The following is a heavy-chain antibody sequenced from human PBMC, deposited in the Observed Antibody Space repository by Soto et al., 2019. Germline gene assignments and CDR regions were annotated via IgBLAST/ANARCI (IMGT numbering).Heavy chain of an antibody. D-gene: IGHD1-26*01. J-gene: IGHJ4*02. CDR1: GFTLSSYS. CDR3: ARVPYGGSYWREFDY. V-gene: IGHV3-21*01. CDR2: IFISSSYI. Sequence: EVQLVESGGGLVKPGGSLRLSCAASGFTLSSYSMNWFRQAPGKGLGGVSSIFISSSYIYYADSVKGRFTISRDNAKNSLYLQMNSLRADDTAVYYCARVPYGGSYWREFDYWGQGTLVTVSS.